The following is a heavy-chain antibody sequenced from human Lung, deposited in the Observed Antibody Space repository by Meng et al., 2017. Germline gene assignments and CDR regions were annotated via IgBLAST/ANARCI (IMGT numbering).Heavy chain of an antibody. CDR1: GGSFSDYY. V-gene: IGHV4-34*01. J-gene: IGHJ4*02. CDR3: ARGPTTMAHDFDY. CDR2: SNHRGST. D-gene: IGHD4-11*01. Sequence: QVQREQWGAGLLDPSVARSRDCLVSGGSFSDYYWSWIRQPPGKGLEWIGESNHRGSTKYNPSLESLASISVDTSQTNLSLKLSSVTAADSAVYYCARGPTTMAHDFDYWGQGTLVTVSS.